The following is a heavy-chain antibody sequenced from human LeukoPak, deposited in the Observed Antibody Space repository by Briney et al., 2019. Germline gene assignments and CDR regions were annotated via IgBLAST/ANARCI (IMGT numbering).Heavy chain of an antibody. J-gene: IGHJ6*02. CDR3: ARWGVGATMDYGMDV. CDR1: GFTFSSYA. Sequence: GGSLRLSCAASGFTFSSYAMHWVRQAPGKGLEWVAVISYDGSNKYYADSVKGRFTISRDNSKNTLYLQMNSLRAKDTAVYYCARWGVGATMDYGMDVWGQGTTVTVSS. D-gene: IGHD1-26*01. V-gene: IGHV3-30-3*01. CDR2: ISYDGSNK.